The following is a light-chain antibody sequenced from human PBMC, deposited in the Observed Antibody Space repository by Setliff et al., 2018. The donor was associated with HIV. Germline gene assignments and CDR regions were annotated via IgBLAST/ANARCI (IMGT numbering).Light chain of an antibody. V-gene: IGLV2-14*03. J-gene: IGLJ1*01. CDR3: CSYAGSSTYV. CDR2: DVS. CDR1: SSDVGGHNY. Sequence: QSVLTQPASVSGSPGQSITISCTGTSSDVGGHNYVSWYQQHPGKAPKLIIYDVSNRPSGASNRFSGSKSGNTASLTISGLQAEDEADYYCCSYAGSSTYVFGTGTKV.